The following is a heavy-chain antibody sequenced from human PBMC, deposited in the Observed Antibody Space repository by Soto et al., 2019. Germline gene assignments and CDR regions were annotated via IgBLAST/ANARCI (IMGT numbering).Heavy chain of an antibody. Sequence: SETLSHTWAVYGGSFSGYYWSWIRQPPGKGLEWIGEINHSGSTNYNPSLKSRVTISVDTSKNQFSLKLSSVTAADTAVYYCARGGAVTTTDPYYYYMDVWGKGTTVTVSS. CDR2: INHSGST. V-gene: IGHV4-34*01. CDR1: GGSFSGYY. J-gene: IGHJ6*03. D-gene: IGHD4-4*01. CDR3: ARGGAVTTTDPYYYYMDV.